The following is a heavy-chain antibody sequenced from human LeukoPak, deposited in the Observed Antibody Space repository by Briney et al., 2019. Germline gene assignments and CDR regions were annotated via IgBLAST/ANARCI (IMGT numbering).Heavy chain of an antibody. D-gene: IGHD2-15*01. CDR3: ARDCPAYCNGDSCYYYYYMDV. CDR2: IYYSGSA. J-gene: IGHJ6*03. CDR1: GGSISTSGYY. Sequence: SETLSLTCTVSGGSISTSGYYWGWIRQPPGKGLEWIGSIYYSGSAYYNPSLKSRVTISVDTSKNHFSLKLSSVTAADTAVYYCARDCPAYCNGDSCYYYYYMDVWGKGTTVTVSS. V-gene: IGHV4-39*07.